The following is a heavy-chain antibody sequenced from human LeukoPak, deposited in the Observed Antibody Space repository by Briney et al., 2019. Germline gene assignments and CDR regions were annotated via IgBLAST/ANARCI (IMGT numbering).Heavy chain of an antibody. V-gene: IGHV3-23*01. Sequence: GGSLRLSCAASGFTFSSYAMSWVRQAPGKGLEWVSAISGSGGSTYYADSVKGRFTISRDNSKNTLYLQMNSLRAEDTAVYYCARRMAGTLYYYYGMDVWGQGTTVTVSS. CDR2: ISGSGGST. CDR1: GFTFSSYA. J-gene: IGHJ6*02. D-gene: IGHD3-10*01. CDR3: ARRMAGTLYYYYGMDV.